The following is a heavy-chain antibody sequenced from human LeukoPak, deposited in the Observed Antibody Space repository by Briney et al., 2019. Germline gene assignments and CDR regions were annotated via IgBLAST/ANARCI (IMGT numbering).Heavy chain of an antibody. CDR3: ARLPTAINGFFDP. V-gene: IGHV3-23*01. J-gene: IGHJ5*02. D-gene: IGHD2-2*01. CDR1: GFTFNTYA. Sequence: PSGGSLRLSCAASGFTFNTYAMTWVRQAPGKGLEWVSTISGTDGSTYYADSVKGRFTISRDNSKNTLYLQMNSLRAEDTAVHFCARLPTAINGFFDPWGQGTLVTVSS. CDR2: ISGTDGST.